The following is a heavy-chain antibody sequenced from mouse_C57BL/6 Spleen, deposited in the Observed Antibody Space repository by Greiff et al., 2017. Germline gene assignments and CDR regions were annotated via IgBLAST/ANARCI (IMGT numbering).Heavy chain of an antibody. CDR2: ISYDGSN. V-gene: IGHV3-6*01. CDR3: AKDPDWYFDV. Sequence: EVKLMESGPGLVKPSQSLSLTCSVTGYSITSGYYWNWIRQFPGNKLEWMGYISYDGSNNYNPSLKNRISITRDTSKNQFFLKLNSVTTEDTATYYCAKDPDWYFDVWGTGTTVTVSS. CDR1: GYSITSGYY. J-gene: IGHJ1*03.